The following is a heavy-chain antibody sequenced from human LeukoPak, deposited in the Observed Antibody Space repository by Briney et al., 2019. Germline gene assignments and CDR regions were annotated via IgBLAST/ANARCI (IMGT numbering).Heavy chain of an antibody. CDR2: ISAYNGDT. CDR1: GYTFTSYG. CDR3: ARLRRRYYDILTGYYIGNYFDY. J-gene: IGHJ4*02. V-gene: IGHV1-18*01. D-gene: IGHD3-9*01. Sequence: ASVKVSCKASGYTFTSYGIGWVRQAPGQGLEWMGWISAYNGDTNYAQKLQGRVTMTTDTSTSTAYMELRSLRSDDTAVYYCARLRRRYYDILTGYYIGNYFDYWGQGTLVTVSS.